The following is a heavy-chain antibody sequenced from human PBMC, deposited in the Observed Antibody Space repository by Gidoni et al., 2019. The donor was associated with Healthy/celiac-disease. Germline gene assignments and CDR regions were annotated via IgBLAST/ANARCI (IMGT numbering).Heavy chain of an antibody. CDR1: GGSISSYF. CDR2: IYSSGST. Sequence: QVQLQESGQGLVKPSETLSLPCTVSGGSISSYFWSWIRQPAGKRLEWIGRIYSSGSTNYNPSLKSRVTMSIDTSKNQFSLRLISVTAADTAVYYCARHRWDTAMAKWFDPWGQGTLVTVSS. D-gene: IGHD5-18*01. CDR3: ARHRWDTAMAKWFDP. V-gene: IGHV4-4*07. J-gene: IGHJ5*02.